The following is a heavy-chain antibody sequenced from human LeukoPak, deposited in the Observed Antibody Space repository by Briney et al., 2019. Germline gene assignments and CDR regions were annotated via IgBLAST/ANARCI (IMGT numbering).Heavy chain of an antibody. CDR2: ISAYNGNT. V-gene: IGHV1-18*04. D-gene: IGHD3-3*01. CDR3: ARVGITIFGVVTYYMDV. CDR1: GYTFTGYY. Sequence: ASVKVSCKASGYTFTGYYMHWVRQAPGQGLEWMGWISAYNGNTNYAQKLQGRVTMTTDTSTSTAYMELRSLRSDDTAVYYCARVGITIFGVVTYYMDVWGKGTTVTVSS. J-gene: IGHJ6*03.